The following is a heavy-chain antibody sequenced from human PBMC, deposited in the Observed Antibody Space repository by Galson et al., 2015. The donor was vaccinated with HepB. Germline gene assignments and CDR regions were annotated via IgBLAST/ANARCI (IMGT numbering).Heavy chain of an antibody. CDR1: GYTFTSFG. CDR2: ISAYNDNT. CDR3: ARDLGTWHGTTLFDY. Sequence: SVKVSCKASGYTFTSFGISWVRQAPGQGLEWMAWISAYNDNTNYAQKLQGRITVTTDTSTSTAYMDLRSLRSDDTAVYYCARDLGTWHGTTLFDYWGQGTLVPVSS. D-gene: IGHD1-7*01. V-gene: IGHV1-18*01. J-gene: IGHJ4*02.